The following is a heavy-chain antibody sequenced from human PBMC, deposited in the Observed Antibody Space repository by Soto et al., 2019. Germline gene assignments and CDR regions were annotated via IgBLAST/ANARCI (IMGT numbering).Heavy chain of an antibody. Sequence: QLQLQESGPGLVKPSETLSLTCTVSGGSISSSSYYWGWIRQPPGKGLEWIGSIYYSGSTYYNPSLKSRVTISVDTSKNQFSLKLSSVTAADTAVYYCARGITMVRGVHRNYYFDYWGQGTLVTVSS. CDR2: IYYSGST. CDR1: GGSISSSSYY. D-gene: IGHD3-10*01. J-gene: IGHJ4*02. V-gene: IGHV4-39*01. CDR3: ARGITMVRGVHRNYYFDY.